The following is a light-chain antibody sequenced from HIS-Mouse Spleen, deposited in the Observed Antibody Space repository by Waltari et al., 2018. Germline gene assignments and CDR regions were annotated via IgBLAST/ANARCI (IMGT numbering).Light chain of an antibody. CDR3: GTWDSSLSAWV. Sequence: QSVLTQPPSVSAAPGQKVTISCSGSRANIGNNYVSWYQQLPGTAPKLLIYDNNKRPSGIPDRFSGSKSGTSATLGITGLQTRDEADYYCGTWDSSLSAWVFGGGTKLTVL. CDR1: RANIGNNY. J-gene: IGLJ3*02. CDR2: DNN. V-gene: IGLV1-51*01.